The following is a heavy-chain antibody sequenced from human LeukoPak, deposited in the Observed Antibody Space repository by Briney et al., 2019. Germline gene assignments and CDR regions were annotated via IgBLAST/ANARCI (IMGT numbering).Heavy chain of an antibody. J-gene: IGHJ4*02. Sequence: AGGSLRLSCVVSGFTFSSYGMHWVRQAPGKGLEWLAVIWNDGSNKYYADSVKGRFTISRDNSQNTLYLQMNSLRAEDTAVYYCANGGIYYYDISGYFFDYWGQGTLVTVSS. D-gene: IGHD3-22*01. V-gene: IGHV3-33*06. CDR2: IWNDGSNK. CDR1: GFTFSSYG. CDR3: ANGGIYYYDISGYFFDY.